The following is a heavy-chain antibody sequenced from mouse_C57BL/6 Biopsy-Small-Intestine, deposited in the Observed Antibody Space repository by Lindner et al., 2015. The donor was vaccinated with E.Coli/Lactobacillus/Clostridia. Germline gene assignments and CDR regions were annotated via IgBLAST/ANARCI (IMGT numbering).Heavy chain of an antibody. J-gene: IGHJ3*01. CDR3: VRGGAYYINPFAY. CDR2: INLNNDGP. D-gene: IGHD2-5*01. V-gene: IGHV1-14*01. CDR1: GYTFTSFL. Sequence: VQLQESGPELVKPGASVKMSCKTSGYTFTSFLIHWVKQKPGQGLEWIGYINLNNDGPKYNEQFKGKASLTSGNSYNTAYMELSSLTSEDSAVYYCVRGGAYYINPFAYWGQGTLVTVSA.